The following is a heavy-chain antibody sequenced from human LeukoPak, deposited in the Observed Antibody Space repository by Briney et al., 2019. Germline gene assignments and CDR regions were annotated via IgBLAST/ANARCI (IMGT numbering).Heavy chain of an antibody. J-gene: IGHJ4*02. CDR1: GYTFTGYY. CDR2: INPNSGDT. CDR3: ARGGSVLVRPFDF. V-gene: IGHV1-2*02. Sequence: ASVKVSCKASGYTFTGYYIHWVRQAPGQGLEWMGWINPNSGDTNYAQSSQGRVTMTSDTSISTAYMDLSRLRSGDTAVYYCARGGSVLVRPFDFWGQGALVTVSS. D-gene: IGHD2-8*01.